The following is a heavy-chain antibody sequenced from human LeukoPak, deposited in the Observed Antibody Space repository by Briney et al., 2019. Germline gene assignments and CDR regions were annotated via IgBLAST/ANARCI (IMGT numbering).Heavy chain of an antibody. D-gene: IGHD4-17*01. J-gene: IGHJ3*02. Sequence: SVKVSCKASGGTFSSYAISWVRQAPGQGLEWMGGIIPIFGTANYAQKFQGRVTITADESTSTAYMELSSLRSEDTAVYYCARDAVTNRDAFDIWGQGTMVTVSS. CDR3: ARDAVTNRDAFDI. V-gene: IGHV1-69*13. CDR1: GGTFSSYA. CDR2: IIPIFGTA.